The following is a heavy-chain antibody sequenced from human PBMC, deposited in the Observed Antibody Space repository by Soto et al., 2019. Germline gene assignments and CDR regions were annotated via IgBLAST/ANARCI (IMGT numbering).Heavy chain of an antibody. CDR1: GFTVSSNY. CDR2: IYSGGST. CDR3: SRSLNS. V-gene: IGHV3-53*01. J-gene: IGHJ4*02. Sequence: GGSLRLSCAASGFTVSSNYMSWVRQAPGKGLEWVSVIYSGGSTYYADSVKGRFTIYRDNAKNSLYLQMSSLTAEDSALYYCSRSLNSWGQGTLVTVSS.